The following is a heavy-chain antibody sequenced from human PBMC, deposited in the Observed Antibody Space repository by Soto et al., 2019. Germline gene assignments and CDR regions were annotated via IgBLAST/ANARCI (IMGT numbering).Heavy chain of an antibody. V-gene: IGHV1-69*13. D-gene: IGHD3-22*01. Sequence: GASVKVSCKASGDTDTNYGISWVLQAPGQGLEWMGGIFPKFGTTYSAQKLQDRLTITADESTSTVYMQMNNLRAEDTAVYYCAKDNLIVVALDYYYAMDVWGQGTTVTVSS. J-gene: IGHJ6*02. CDR1: GDTDTNYG. CDR2: IFPKFGTT. CDR3: AKDNLIVVALDYYYAMDV.